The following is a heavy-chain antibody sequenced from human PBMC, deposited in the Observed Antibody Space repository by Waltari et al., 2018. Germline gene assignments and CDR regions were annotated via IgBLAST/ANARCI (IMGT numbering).Heavy chain of an antibody. CDR3: ARVDSFSTGLFDL. CDR1: GGSISSHY. V-gene: IGHV4-59*11. CDR2: IYYSGST. J-gene: IGHJ2*01. D-gene: IGHD2-8*02. Sequence: QVQLQQWGAGLLKPSETLSLTCTVSGGSISSHYWIWIRQPPGKGLEWIGYIYYSGSTNYNPSLKSRVTISVDTSKNQFSLKLSSVTAADTAVYYCARVDSFSTGLFDLWGRGTLVTVSS.